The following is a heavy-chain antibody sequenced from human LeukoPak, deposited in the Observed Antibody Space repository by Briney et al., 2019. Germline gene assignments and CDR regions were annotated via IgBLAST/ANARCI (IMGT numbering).Heavy chain of an antibody. Sequence: GATLRLSCAASGFTFSSYGMSWVRQAPGKGLEWVSGISGSGGSTYYADSVKGRFTISRDNSKNTLYLQMNSLRAEDTALYYCAKTLGVTATLGAFDIWGQGTMVTVSS. D-gene: IGHD1-26*01. CDR3: AKTLGVTATLGAFDI. V-gene: IGHV3-23*01. CDR2: ISGSGGST. CDR1: GFTFSSYG. J-gene: IGHJ3*02.